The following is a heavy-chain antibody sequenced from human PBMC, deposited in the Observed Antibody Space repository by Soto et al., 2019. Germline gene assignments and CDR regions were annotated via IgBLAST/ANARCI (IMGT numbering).Heavy chain of an antibody. J-gene: IGHJ6*03. Sequence: EVQLVESGGGLVQPGGSLRLSCAASGFTFSSYWMSWVRQAPGKGLEWVANIKQDGSEKYYVDSVKGRFTISRDNAKNSLYPQMNSRRAEDTAVYYCARGPSRYSGYDSSGYYYYYMDGRGKGTTVTVSS. CDR1: GFTFSSYW. CDR2: IKQDGSEK. D-gene: IGHD5-12*01. CDR3: ARGPSRYSGYDSSGYYYYYMDG. V-gene: IGHV3-7*01.